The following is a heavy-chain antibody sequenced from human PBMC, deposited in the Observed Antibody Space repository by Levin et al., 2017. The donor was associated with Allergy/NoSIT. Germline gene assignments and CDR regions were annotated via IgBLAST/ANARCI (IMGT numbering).Heavy chain of an antibody. V-gene: IGHV4-31*03. Sequence: NPSETLSLTCTVSGVSMKSGGYYWSWIRQHPGKGLEWIGYIYYSGSSFYNPSLQSRVTISVDTSKNQFSLRLSSVTAADTAVYYCARERGGAEGMDVWGQGTTVTVSS. CDR3: ARERGGAEGMDV. CDR2: IYYSGSS. J-gene: IGHJ6*02. CDR1: GVSMKSGGYY. D-gene: IGHD3-10*01.